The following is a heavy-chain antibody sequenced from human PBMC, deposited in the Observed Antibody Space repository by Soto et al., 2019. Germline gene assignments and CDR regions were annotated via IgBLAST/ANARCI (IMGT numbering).Heavy chain of an antibody. V-gene: IGHV1-69*06. D-gene: IGHD2-2*01. Sequence: QVQLVQSGPEVKKPGSSVKVSCKTSGDTFKKFAISWVRQAPGQGPEWMGGIIPMFGTTKYTQKFQGRVTFTADKSTGTAYMELTSLMSEDTGTYFCARGVVPAAGAAPHYFHYGLDVWGQGTTVTVSS. CDR2: IIPMFGTT. CDR1: GDTFKKFA. J-gene: IGHJ6*02. CDR3: ARGVVPAAGAAPHYFHYGLDV.